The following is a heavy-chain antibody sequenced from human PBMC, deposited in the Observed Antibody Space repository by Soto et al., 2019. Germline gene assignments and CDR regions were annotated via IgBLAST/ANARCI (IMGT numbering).Heavy chain of an antibody. D-gene: IGHD3-10*01. V-gene: IGHV1-3*01. CDR3: ARDSSFTAGSFYYYGSGTGAFDI. Sequence: ASVKVSCKASGYTFTSYAMHWVRQAPGQRLEWMGWINAGNGNTKYSQKLQGRVTITRDTSASTAYMELSSLRSEDTAVYYCARDSSFTAGSFYYYGSGTGAFDIWGQGTMVTVSS. CDR1: GYTFTSYA. CDR2: INAGNGNT. J-gene: IGHJ3*02.